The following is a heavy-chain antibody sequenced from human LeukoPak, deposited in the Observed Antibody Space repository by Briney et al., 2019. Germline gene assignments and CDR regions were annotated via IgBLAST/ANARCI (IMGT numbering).Heavy chain of an antibody. Sequence: PGGSLRLSCAASGFTFRSYSMAWVRLAPGKGLEWVSVIRGGADDTSYADSVKGRFTISRDNSKNTLFLQMDGLRVEDTAVYYCATSGFSDYDHPSWGQGTLVTVSS. CDR3: ATSGFSDYDHPS. J-gene: IGHJ5*02. D-gene: IGHD5-12*01. CDR2: IRGGADDT. V-gene: IGHV3-23*01. CDR1: GFTFRSYS.